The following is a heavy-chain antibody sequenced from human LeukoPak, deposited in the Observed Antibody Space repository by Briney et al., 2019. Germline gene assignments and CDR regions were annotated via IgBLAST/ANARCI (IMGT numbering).Heavy chain of an antibody. D-gene: IGHD3-10*01. CDR2: INHSGST. CDR1: GGSFSGYY. J-gene: IGHJ4*02. V-gene: IGHV4-34*01. Sequence: SETLSLTCAVYGGSFSGYYWSWIRQPPREGLEWIGDINHSGSTNYNPSLKSRVTISVDTSKNQFSLKLSSVTAADTAVYYCARARRRGYYGSGSYYVDYWGQGTLVTVSS. CDR3: ARARRRGYYGSGSYYVDY.